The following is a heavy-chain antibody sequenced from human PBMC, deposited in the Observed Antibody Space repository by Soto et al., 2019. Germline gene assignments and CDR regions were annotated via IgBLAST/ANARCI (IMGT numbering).Heavy chain of an antibody. V-gene: IGHV1-8*01. CDR1: GYTFSNYN. CDR3: AREAASDPAFYYHYMDV. Sequence: QEQLVQSGAEVKRPGAPVKVSCKASGYTFSNYNINWVRQASGQGLEWMGWMNPDSGNTGYAEKFQGRVTMTRNSSISTAYMDLSGLRSEDAAVYYCAREAASDPAFYYHYMDVWGKGTTVTVSS. D-gene: IGHD3-10*01. J-gene: IGHJ6*03. CDR2: MNPDSGNT.